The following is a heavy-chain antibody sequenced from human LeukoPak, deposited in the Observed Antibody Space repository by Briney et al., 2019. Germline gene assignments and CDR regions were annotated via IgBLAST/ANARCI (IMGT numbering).Heavy chain of an antibody. J-gene: IGHJ6*03. D-gene: IGHD2-2*01. Sequence: GESLKISCKGPGYRFTNSWIGWVRQMPGKGLELVGIIYPGDSDTRYSPSFQGQVTISADKSISTPYLQWISLKASDTAMYYCARHSYAVVPSAPLGYYYMDIWGKGTTVTVS. CDR1: GYRFTNSW. CDR2: IYPGDSDT. CDR3: ARHSYAVVPSAPLGYYYMDI. V-gene: IGHV5-51*01.